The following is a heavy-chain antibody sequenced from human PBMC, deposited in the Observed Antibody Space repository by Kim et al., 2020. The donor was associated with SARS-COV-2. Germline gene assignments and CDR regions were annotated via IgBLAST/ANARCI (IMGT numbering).Heavy chain of an antibody. V-gene: IGHV3-23*01. J-gene: IGHJ4*02. CDR3: AKSLSVATPYFDY. Sequence: YADSVKGRFTISRDKSKNTLYLQMNSLRAEDTAVYYCAKSLSVATPYFDYWGQGTLVTVSS. D-gene: IGHD5-12*01.